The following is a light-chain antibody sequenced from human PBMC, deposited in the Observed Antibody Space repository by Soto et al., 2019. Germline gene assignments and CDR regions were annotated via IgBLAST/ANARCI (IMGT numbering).Light chain of an antibody. CDR2: DVS. CDR3: SSYTTSNTLR. Sequence: QSALTQPASVSGSPGRSITISCTGTSSDVGEYEFVSWYQQHPGKAPRLLIYDVSDRPSGVSNRLSCSKSGNTASLTISGRQAEDEADYYCSSYTTSNTLRFGGGTQLTVL. CDR1: SSDVGEYEF. V-gene: IGLV2-14*03. J-gene: IGLJ2*01.